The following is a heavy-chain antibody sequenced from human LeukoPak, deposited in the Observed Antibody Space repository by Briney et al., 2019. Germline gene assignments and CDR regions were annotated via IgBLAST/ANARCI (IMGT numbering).Heavy chain of an antibody. CDR2: INHSGST. CDR1: GGSISSSSYY. Sequence: SETLSLTCTVSGGSISSSSYYWSWIRQPPGKGLEWIGEINHSGSTNYNPSLKSRVTISVDTSKNQFSLKLSSVTAADTAVYYCARGLYDFWSGYYRSWGQGTLVTVSS. D-gene: IGHD3-3*01. J-gene: IGHJ5*02. CDR3: ARGLYDFWSGYYRS. V-gene: IGHV4-39*07.